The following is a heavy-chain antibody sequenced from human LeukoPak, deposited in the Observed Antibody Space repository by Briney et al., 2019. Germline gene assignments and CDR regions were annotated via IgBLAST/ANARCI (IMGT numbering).Heavy chain of an antibody. V-gene: IGHV3-23*01. J-gene: IGHJ4*02. CDR3: AKGERITMIVVVNTPSFYFDY. Sequence: PGGSLRLSCAASGFTFSSYSMNWVRQPPGKGLEWVSGISGSGGSTYSADSVKGRFIISRDNSKNTLYLQMNSLRAEDTAVYYCAKGERITMIVVVNTPSFYFDYWGQGTLVTVSS. D-gene: IGHD3-22*01. CDR1: GFTFSSYS. CDR2: ISGSGGST.